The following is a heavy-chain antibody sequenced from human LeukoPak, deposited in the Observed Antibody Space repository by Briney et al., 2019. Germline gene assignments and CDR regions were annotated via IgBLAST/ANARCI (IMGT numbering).Heavy chain of an antibody. D-gene: IGHD5-18*01. CDR3: ARHTAMVYFDY. V-gene: IGHV3-11*01. Sequence: GSLRLSCAASGFTFSSYAMSWIRQAPGKGLEWVSYISSSGSTMYYAASVKGRFTISRDNAKNSLYLQMDSLRAEDTAVYYCARHTAMVYFDYCGQGALVTVSS. CDR2: ISSSGSTM. J-gene: IGHJ4*02. CDR1: GFTFSSYA.